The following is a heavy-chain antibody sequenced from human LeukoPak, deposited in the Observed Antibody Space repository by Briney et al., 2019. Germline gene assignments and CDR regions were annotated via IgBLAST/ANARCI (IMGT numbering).Heavy chain of an antibody. CDR3: ARVGQFYDSSGYYGPFFDY. D-gene: IGHD3-22*01. Sequence: SETLSLTCTVSGGSISSYYWSWIRQPAGKGLEWIGRIYTSGSTNYNPSLKSRVTMSVDTSKNQFSLKLSSVTAADTAVYYCARVGQFYDSSGYYGPFFDYWGQGTLVTVSS. CDR2: IYTSGST. V-gene: IGHV4-4*07. J-gene: IGHJ4*02. CDR1: GGSISSYY.